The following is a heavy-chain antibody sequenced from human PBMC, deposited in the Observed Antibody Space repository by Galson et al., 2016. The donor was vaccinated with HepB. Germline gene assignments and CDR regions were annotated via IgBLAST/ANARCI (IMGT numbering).Heavy chain of an antibody. Sequence: SLRLSCAASGFTFSNYWMHWVRQAPGKGLVWISRISSDGSSTNYADSVKGRFTISRDNAKNTLYLQMDSLRADDTAVYYCTRPFCTNGVCYWAYGMDVWGQGTTVTVSS. J-gene: IGHJ6*02. CDR2: ISSDGSST. D-gene: IGHD2-8*01. V-gene: IGHV3-74*01. CDR3: TRPFCTNGVCYWAYGMDV. CDR1: GFTFSNYW.